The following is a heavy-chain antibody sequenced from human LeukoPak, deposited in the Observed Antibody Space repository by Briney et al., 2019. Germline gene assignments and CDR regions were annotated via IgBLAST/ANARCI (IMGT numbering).Heavy chain of an antibody. Sequence: ASVKVSCKASGYTFTNYYMHWVRQAPGQGLEWMGWINPNSGDTKSLQKFQGRVTMTTDTSTSTAYMELRSLRSDDTAVYYCASAPTGEHLGYDYWGQGTLVTVSS. CDR2: INPNSGDT. J-gene: IGHJ4*02. CDR1: GYTFTNYY. CDR3: ASAPTGEHLGYDY. D-gene: IGHD1/OR15-1a*01. V-gene: IGHV1-2*02.